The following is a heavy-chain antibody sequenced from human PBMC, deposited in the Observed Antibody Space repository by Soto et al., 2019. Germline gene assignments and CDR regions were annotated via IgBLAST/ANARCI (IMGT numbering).Heavy chain of an antibody. CDR2: ISSSSSTI. V-gene: IGHV3-48*02. CDR1: GFTFSNYS. D-gene: IGHD5-18*01. Sequence: GGSLRLSCAASGFTFSNYSMNWVRQAPGKGLEWVSYISSSSSTIYYADSVKGRFTISRDNAKSSLYLQMNSLRDEDTAVYYCARGGYTYEERNWFDPWGQETLVTVSS. CDR3: ARGGYTYEERNWFDP. J-gene: IGHJ5*02.